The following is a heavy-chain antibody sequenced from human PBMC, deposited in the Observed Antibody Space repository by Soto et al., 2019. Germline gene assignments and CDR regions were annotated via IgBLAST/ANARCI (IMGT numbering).Heavy chain of an antibody. V-gene: IGHV1-18*04. J-gene: IGHJ6*02. Sequence: QVQLVQSGAEVKKPGASVKVSCKASGYTFTSYGISWVRQAPGQRLEWMGWISAYNGNTNYAQKLQGRVTMTTDTATSTAYMELRSLRSDDTAVYYCARVSLQYSPGLYYYYGMDVWGQGTTVTVSS. CDR3: ARVSLQYSPGLYYYYGMDV. D-gene: IGHD5-18*01. CDR2: ISAYNGNT. CDR1: GYTFTSYG.